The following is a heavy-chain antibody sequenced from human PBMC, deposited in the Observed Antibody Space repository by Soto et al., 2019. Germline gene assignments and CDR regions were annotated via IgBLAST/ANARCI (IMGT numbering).Heavy chain of an antibody. D-gene: IGHD3-22*01. CDR1: GYSFTSYW. CDR2: IYPGDSDT. Sequence: GESLKISCKGSGYSFTSYWIGWVRQMPGKGLEWMGIIYPGDSDTRYSPSFQGQVTISADKSISTAYLQWSSLKASDTAMYYCARRGDYYDSSGYLLYYYYGMDVWGQGTTVTVSS. CDR3: ARRGDYYDSSGYLLYYYYGMDV. J-gene: IGHJ6*02. V-gene: IGHV5-51*01.